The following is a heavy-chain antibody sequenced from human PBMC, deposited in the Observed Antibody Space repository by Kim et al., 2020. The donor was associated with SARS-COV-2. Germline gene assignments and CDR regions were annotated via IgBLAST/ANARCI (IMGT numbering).Heavy chain of an antibody. V-gene: IGHV4-30-2*01. D-gene: IGHD6-13*01. J-gene: IGHJ4*02. CDR3: ARARVGSNIPDY. CDR2: IYHSGST. Sequence: SETLSLTCAVSGGSISSGGYSWSWIRQPPGKGLEWIGYIYHSGSTYYNPSLKSRVTISVDRSKNQFSLKLSSVTAADTAVYYCARARVGSNIPDYWGQGTLVTVSS. CDR1: GGSISSGGYS.